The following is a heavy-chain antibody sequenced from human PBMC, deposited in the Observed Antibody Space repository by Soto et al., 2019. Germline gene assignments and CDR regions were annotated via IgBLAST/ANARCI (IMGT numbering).Heavy chain of an antibody. D-gene: IGHD3-16*01. Sequence: ASVKVSCKASGGIFSNYGFSWVRQAPGQGLEWMGGIIPLFGKPSYAQKFQDRLIISADASTNRAYLDLYSLTTEDAGIYYCALFESDDDVWGSFRSWGQGTPVTVSS. CDR2: IIPLFGKP. V-gene: IGHV1-69*13. J-gene: IGHJ5*02. CDR3: ALFESDDDVWGSFRS. CDR1: GGIFSNYG.